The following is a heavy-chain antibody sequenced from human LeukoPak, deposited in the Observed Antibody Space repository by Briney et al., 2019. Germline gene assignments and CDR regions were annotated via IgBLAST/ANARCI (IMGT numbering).Heavy chain of an antibody. CDR1: GFTFSDYY. V-gene: IGHV3-11*01. CDR3: ARAPRYSSRWFSVPYYMDV. CDR2: ISSSGSTI. Sequence: GGSLRLSCAASGFTFSDYYMSWIRQAPGKGLEWVSYISSSGSTIYYADSVKGRFTISRDNAKNSLYLQMNSLRAEDTAVYYCARAPRYSSRWFSVPYYMDVWGKGTTVTISS. J-gene: IGHJ6*03. D-gene: IGHD6-13*01.